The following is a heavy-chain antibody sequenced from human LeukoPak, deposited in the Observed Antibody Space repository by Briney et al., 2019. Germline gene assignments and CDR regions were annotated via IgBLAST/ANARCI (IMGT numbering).Heavy chain of an antibody. D-gene: IGHD6-19*01. CDR2: MNHNSGNT. CDR3: ARVPGYSSGWFPRAEYFQH. V-gene: IGHV1-8*01. Sequence: ASVKVSCKASGYTFTSYDINWVRQATGQGVEWMGWMNHNSGNTGYAQKFQGRVTMTSNTSISTAYMELSSLRSEDTAVYYCARVPGYSSGWFPRAEYFQHWGQGTLVTVSS. J-gene: IGHJ1*01. CDR1: GYTFTSYD.